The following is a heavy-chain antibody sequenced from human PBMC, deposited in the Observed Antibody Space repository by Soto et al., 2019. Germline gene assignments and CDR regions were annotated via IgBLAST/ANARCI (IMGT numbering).Heavy chain of an antibody. CDR2: INHRRTA. CDR3: GRGVLLWFGKLSHYYGTDV. D-gene: IGHD3-10*01. Sequence: GTGYLSCAVYGGSLRGSYWSWLRHSPGKALEWIGEINHRRTASYTPSLKGRVTISVDTAKNQFSRKLSSVTAADTAVYYCGRGVLLWFGKLSHYYGTDVWCQGT. J-gene: IGHJ6*02. CDR1: GGSLRGSY. V-gene: IGHV4-34*01.